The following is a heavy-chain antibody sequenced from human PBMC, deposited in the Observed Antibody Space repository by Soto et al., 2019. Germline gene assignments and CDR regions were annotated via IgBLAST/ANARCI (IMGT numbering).Heavy chain of an antibody. CDR2: IYWNDDR. J-gene: IGHJ5*02. CDR1: GFSFSTSGVG. D-gene: IGHD3-10*01. V-gene: IGHV2-5*01. Sequence: QITLKESGPTLVKPTQTLTLTCTFSGFSFSTSGVGVGWIRQPPGKALEWLTLIYWNDDRRYSPSLKSRLTTTKATSKNQVFLTMANMDPVDTATYYCVSGSFPNWFDPWGQGTLVTVSS. CDR3: VSGSFPNWFDP.